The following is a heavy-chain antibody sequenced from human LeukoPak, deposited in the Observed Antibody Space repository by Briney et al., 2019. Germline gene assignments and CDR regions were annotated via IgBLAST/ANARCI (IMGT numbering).Heavy chain of an antibody. J-gene: IGHJ5*02. CDR3: ARDAYYYGSGSYPFDP. CDR2: IYTSGST. V-gene: IGHV4-4*07. D-gene: IGHD3-10*01. Sequence: SETLSLTCTVSGGSISSYYWSWIRQPAGKGLEWIGRIYTSGSTNYNPSLKSRVTMSVGTSKNQFSLKLNSVTAADTAVYYCARDAYYYGSGSYPFDPWGQGTLVTVSS. CDR1: GGSISSYY.